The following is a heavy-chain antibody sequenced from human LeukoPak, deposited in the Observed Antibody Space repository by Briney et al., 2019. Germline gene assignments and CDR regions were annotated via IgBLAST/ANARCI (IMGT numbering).Heavy chain of an antibody. D-gene: IGHD1-1*01. Sequence: GGSLRLSCAASGFTFSSYWMSWVRQAPGKGLEWVANIKQDGSEKYYVDSVKGRFTISRDNAKNSLYLQMNSLRAEDTAVYYCARGQLELLSDYYYYMDVWGKGTTVAVSS. J-gene: IGHJ6*03. CDR1: GFTFSSYW. V-gene: IGHV3-7*01. CDR2: IKQDGSEK. CDR3: ARGQLELLSDYYYYMDV.